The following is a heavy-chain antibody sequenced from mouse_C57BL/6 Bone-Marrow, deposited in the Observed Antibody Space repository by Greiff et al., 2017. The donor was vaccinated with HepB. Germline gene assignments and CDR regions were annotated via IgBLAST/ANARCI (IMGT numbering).Heavy chain of an antibody. CDR2: IYPRSGNT. CDR3: PRGTNWDWFAY. J-gene: IGHJ3*01. Sequence: QVQLQQSGAELARPGASVKLSCKASGYTFTSYGISWVKQRTGQGLEWIGEIYPRSGNTYYNEKFKGKATLTADKSSSTAYMELRSLTSEDSAVYFCPRGTNWDWFAYWGQGTLVTVSA. D-gene: IGHD4-1*02. V-gene: IGHV1-81*01. CDR1: GYTFTSYG.